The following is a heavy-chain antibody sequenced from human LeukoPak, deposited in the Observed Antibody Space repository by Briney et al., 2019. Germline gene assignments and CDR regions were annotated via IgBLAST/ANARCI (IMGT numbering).Heavy chain of an antibody. CDR1: GFAFTNYA. Sequence: GGSLRLSCAASGFAFTNYAMNWVRLAPGKGLEWVSSISDSGGSTYYAASAKGRFTISRDNSKNTLYLQMDSLRAEDTAVYYCARDYADYVGFFFFDHWGQGTLVTVSS. CDR2: ISDSGGST. J-gene: IGHJ4*02. V-gene: IGHV3-23*01. CDR3: ARDYADYVGFFFFDH. D-gene: IGHD4-17*01.